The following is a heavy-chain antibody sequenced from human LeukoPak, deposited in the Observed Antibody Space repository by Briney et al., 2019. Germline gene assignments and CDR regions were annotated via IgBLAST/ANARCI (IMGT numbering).Heavy chain of an antibody. CDR2: ISAYNGNT. J-gene: IGHJ5*02. Sequence: ASVKVSCKASGYTFTSYGISWVRQAPGQGLEWMGWISAYNGNTNYAQKLQGRVTMTTDTSMSTAYMELRSLRSDDTAVYYCARTSLYYYDSSGYYEGSWFDPWGQGTLVTVSS. CDR3: ARTSLYYYDSSGYYEGSWFDP. V-gene: IGHV1-18*01. D-gene: IGHD3-22*01. CDR1: GYTFTSYG.